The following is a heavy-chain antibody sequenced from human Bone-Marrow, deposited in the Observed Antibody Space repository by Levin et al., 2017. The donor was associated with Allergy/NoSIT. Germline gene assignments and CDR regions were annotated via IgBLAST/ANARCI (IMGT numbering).Heavy chain of an antibody. V-gene: IGHV3-30*03. CDR3: ATEASGDHYYFDY. Sequence: GGSLRLSCTASPFSFSNYGMHWVRQAPGKGLEWVAVISHDGSNKYYADSVKGRFTISRDNSQNTLYLQMDGLRADDTAVYYCATEASGDHYYFDYWGQGTLVTVSS. CDR2: ISHDGSNK. CDR1: PFSFSNYG. J-gene: IGHJ4*02. D-gene: IGHD4-17*01.